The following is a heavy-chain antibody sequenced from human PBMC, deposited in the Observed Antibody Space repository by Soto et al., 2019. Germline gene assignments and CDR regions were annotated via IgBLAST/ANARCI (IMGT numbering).Heavy chain of an antibody. CDR3: TRDPRITDF. D-gene: IGHD3-16*01. Sequence: PGGSLRLSCAASGFSFRDHYMTWIRQAPGKGLELLSYISPGGDITNYVDSAKGRFTISRDNAKNSLFLHMNSLRAEDTAVYYCTRDPRITDFWGQGTLVTVSS. V-gene: IGHV3-11*01. CDR1: GFSFRDHY. CDR2: ISPGGDIT. J-gene: IGHJ4*02.